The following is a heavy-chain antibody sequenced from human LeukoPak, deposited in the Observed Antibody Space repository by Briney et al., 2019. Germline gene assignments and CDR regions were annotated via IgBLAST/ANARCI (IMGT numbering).Heavy chain of an antibody. Sequence: PSETLSLTCTVSGGSISSGGYYWRWIRQPPGKGLEWIGYIYHSGSTYYNPSLKSRVTISVDRSKNQFSLKLSSVTAADTAVYYCARGLADSGYYFDYWGQGTPVTVSS. CDR3: ARGLADSGYYFDY. V-gene: IGHV4-30-2*01. CDR2: IYHSGST. D-gene: IGHD3/OR15-3a*01. J-gene: IGHJ4*02. CDR1: GGSISSGGYY.